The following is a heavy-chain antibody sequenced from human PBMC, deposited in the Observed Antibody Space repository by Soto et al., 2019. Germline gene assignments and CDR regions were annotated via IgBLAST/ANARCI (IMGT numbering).Heavy chain of an antibody. CDR3: ARDSLVGATLVSIGY. V-gene: IGHV1-69*13. J-gene: IGHJ4*02. Sequence: ASVKVSCKASGGTFSSYAISWVRQAPGQGLEWMGGIIPIFGTANYAQKFQGRVTITADESTSTAYMELSSLRSEDTAVYYCARDSLVGATLVSIGYWGQGTLVTVSS. D-gene: IGHD1-26*01. CDR1: GGTFSSYA. CDR2: IIPIFGTA.